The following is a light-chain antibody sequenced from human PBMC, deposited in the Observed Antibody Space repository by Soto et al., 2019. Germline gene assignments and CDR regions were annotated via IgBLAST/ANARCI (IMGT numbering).Light chain of an antibody. CDR2: AAS. Sequence: DLQMTQSPSSLSASVGDRVTITCRASQSISSYLNWYQQKPGKAPKLLIYAASSLQSGVPSRFSRSGSGTDFTLTISSLQAEDFATYYCQQSYSTPRSWTFGQGTKVEIK. J-gene: IGKJ1*01. CDR3: QQSYSTPRSWT. V-gene: IGKV1-39*01. CDR1: QSISSY.